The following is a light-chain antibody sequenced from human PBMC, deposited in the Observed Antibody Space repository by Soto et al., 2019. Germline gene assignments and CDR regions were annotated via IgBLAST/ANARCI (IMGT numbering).Light chain of an antibody. J-gene: IGLJ3*02. V-gene: IGLV2-18*02. Sequence: QSVLTQPPSVSGSPGQSVTISCTGTSSDVGTYNRVSWYQQTPGTAPKVMIYEVSNRPSGAPDRFSGSKSGNTASLTISGLQAEDEADYYCCSYTSSNTLVFGGGTKLTVL. CDR1: SSDVGTYNR. CDR3: CSYTSSNTLV. CDR2: EVS.